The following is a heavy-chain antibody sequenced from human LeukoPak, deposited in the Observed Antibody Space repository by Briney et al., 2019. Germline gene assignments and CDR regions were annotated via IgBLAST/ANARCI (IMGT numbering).Heavy chain of an antibody. CDR2: ISYDGSNK. J-gene: IGHJ6*02. V-gene: IGHV3-30*04. D-gene: IGHD6-13*01. CDR3: ARDRHYSSSWIYYYYGMDV. Sequence: PGRSLRLSCAASGFTFSSYAMHWVRQAPGKGLGWVAVISYDGSNKYYADSVKGRFTISRDNSKNTLYLQMNSLRAEDTAVYYCARDRHYSSSWIYYYYGMDVWGQGTTVTVSS. CDR1: GFTFSSYA.